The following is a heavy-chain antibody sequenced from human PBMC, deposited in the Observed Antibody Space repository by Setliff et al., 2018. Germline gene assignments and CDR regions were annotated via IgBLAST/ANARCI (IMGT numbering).Heavy chain of an antibody. CDR2: IKQDGSEK. J-gene: IGHJ4*02. Sequence: QTGGSLRLSCAASGFTFSIYWMTWVRQAPGKGLEWVANIKQDGSEKYYVDSVKGRFTISRDNAKNSLYLQMNSLRAEDTAVYYCARDGGEYWGQGTLVTVSS. CDR3: ARDGGEY. D-gene: IGHD3-16*01. V-gene: IGHV3-7*01. CDR1: GFTFSIYW.